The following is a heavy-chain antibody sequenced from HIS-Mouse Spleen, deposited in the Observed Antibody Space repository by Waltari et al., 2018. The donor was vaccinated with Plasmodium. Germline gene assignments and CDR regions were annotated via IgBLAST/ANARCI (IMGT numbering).Heavy chain of an antibody. V-gene: IGHV1-2*02. CDR1: GYTFTGYY. Sequence: QVQLVQSGAEVKKPGASVKVSCKASGYTFTGYYMHWVRQAPGQGLEWMGWINPQMGGTNYEQKFQGRGTMTRETSISTAYMELSRLRSDDTAVYYCARVLGYKAAAGTFVEYFQHWGQGTLVTVSS. CDR3: ARVLGYKAAAGTFVEYFQH. D-gene: IGHD6-13*01. CDR2: INPQMGGT. J-gene: IGHJ1*01.